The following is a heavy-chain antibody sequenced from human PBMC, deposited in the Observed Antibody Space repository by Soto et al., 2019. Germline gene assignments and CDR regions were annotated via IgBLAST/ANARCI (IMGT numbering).Heavy chain of an antibody. CDR2: IKQDGSDT. Sequence: EVQLVESGGGLVQPGGSLRLSCAASGFTFSSNWMTWLRQAPGKGLECVANIKQDGSDTYYVDSVKGRFTISRDNAKNSLYLQMNSLRAEDTAIYYCARQTRAPESWGQGTLVIVST. CDR3: ARQTRAPES. J-gene: IGHJ5*02. D-gene: IGHD3-10*01. V-gene: IGHV3-7*03. CDR1: GFTFSSNW.